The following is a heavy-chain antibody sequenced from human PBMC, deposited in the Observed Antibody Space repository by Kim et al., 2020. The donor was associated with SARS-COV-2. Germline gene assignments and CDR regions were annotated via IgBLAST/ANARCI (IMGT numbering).Heavy chain of an antibody. CDR1: GYTFTSYG. D-gene: IGHD3-10*01. CDR3: ASGGNYYGSGSYYGY. CDR2: ISAYNGNT. V-gene: IGHV1-18*01. J-gene: IGHJ4*02. Sequence: ASVKVSCKASGYTFTSYGISWVRQAPGQGLEWMGWISAYNGNTNYAQKLQGRVTMTTDTSTSTAYMELRSLRSDDTAVYYCASGGNYYGSGSYYGYWGQGTLVTVSS.